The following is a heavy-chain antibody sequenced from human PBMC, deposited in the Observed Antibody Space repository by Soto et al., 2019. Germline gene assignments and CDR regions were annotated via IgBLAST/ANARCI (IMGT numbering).Heavy chain of an antibody. V-gene: IGHV1-18*01. CDR1: GYTFSSYF. CDR3: ARDLPPVDY. Sequence: QVQLVQSGAEVKKPGASVKVSCKASGYTFSSYFISWVRQSPGQGLEWMGWIRAYNGNTNYAPNLQGRVTMTTATPTSTAYMELRSLRSEDTAVYYCARDLPPVDYWGQGTLVTVSS. CDR2: IRAYNGNT. J-gene: IGHJ4*02.